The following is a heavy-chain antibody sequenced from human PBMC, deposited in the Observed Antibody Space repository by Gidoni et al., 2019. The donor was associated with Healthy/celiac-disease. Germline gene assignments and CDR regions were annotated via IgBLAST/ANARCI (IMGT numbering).Heavy chain of an antibody. CDR3: TRVNMWLRVLAVAAPPYWYFDL. CDR1: GFTLGDYA. D-gene: IGHD5-12*01. V-gene: IGHV3-49*05. Sequence: EVQLVESGGGLVTPGRSLRLSCTASGFTLGDYAFSWFRQAPGKGLAWVGFIRSKAYGGTTEYAASVKGRFTISRDDSKSIAYLQMNSLKTEDTAVYYCTRVNMWLRVLAVAAPPYWYFDLWGRGTLVTVSS. J-gene: IGHJ2*01. CDR2: IRSKAYGGTT.